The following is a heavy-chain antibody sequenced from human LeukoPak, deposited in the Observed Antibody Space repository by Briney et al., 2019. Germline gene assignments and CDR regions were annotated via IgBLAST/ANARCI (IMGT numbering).Heavy chain of an antibody. Sequence: ASVKVSCKASGGTFSSYAISWVRQAPGQGLEWMGWMNPVSGDTAYAQKFQGRVTLSRNTSTDTAYMELSSLRSEDTAIYFCARRFSYAADFDYWGQGTLVTVSS. J-gene: IGHJ4*02. D-gene: IGHD2-2*01. CDR3: ARRFSYAADFDY. CDR2: MNPVSGDT. CDR1: GGTFSSYA. V-gene: IGHV1-8*02.